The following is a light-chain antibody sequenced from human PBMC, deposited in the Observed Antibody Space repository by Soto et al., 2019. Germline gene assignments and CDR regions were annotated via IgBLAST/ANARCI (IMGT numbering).Light chain of an antibody. V-gene: IGLV1-40*01. CDR3: KSYDNSLRAYV. CDR2: DNT. Sequence: QGLLTLPACVSGAPGQTVSMSCTGTTSNLGAGYDVHWYRHLPGTAPTLLISDNTNRPSGVPDRFSGSKYGTSASLAISGLQSEDEADYYCKSYDNSLRAYVFGPGTKVTVL. CDR1: TSNLGAGYD. J-gene: IGLJ1*01.